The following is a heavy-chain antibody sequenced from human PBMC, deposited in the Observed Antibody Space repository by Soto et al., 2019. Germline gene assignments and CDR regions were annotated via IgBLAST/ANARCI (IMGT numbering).Heavy chain of an antibody. CDR1: GFTFSSYG. D-gene: IGHD1-26*01. Sequence: QPGGSLRLACAASGFTFSSYGMHWVRQAPGKGLEWVAVIWYDGSNKYYADSVKGRFTISRDNSKNTLYLQMNSLRAEDTAVYYCAREINSGSYYAPVXFDYWGQGTLVTVSS. V-gene: IGHV3-33*01. CDR2: IWYDGSNK. J-gene: IGHJ4*02. CDR3: AREINSGSYYAPVXFDY.